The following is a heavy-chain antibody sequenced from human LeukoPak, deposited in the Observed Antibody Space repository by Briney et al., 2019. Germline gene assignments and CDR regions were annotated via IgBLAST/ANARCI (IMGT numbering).Heavy chain of an antibody. CDR1: GYTFTNYG. D-gene: IGHD2-2*02. CDR2: ISAYNGNT. J-gene: IGHJ5*02. V-gene: IGHV1-18*01. Sequence: ASVKVSCKASGYTFTNYGISWMRQAPRQGLEWMGWISAYNGNTNYVERLQGRVTMTTHTSTSTAYMELRSLRSDDTAVYYCARRGLTNEDTYCNSTGCYIASGDWFDPWGQGTLVTVSS. CDR3: ARRGLTNEDTYCNSTGCYIASGDWFDP.